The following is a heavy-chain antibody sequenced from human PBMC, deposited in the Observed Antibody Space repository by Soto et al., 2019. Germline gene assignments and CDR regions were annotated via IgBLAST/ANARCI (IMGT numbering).Heavy chain of an antibody. CDR2: THHSGRT. D-gene: IGHD4-17*01. Sequence: QVPLQESGPGLVKPSGTLSLTCTVSGGSMSSSNWWNWVRQPPGKGLEWIGETHHSGRTNYNPSLKSRVTTSVDTSKTHFSLKLSSVTAADTAVYYCARSEATVLDYWGQGTLVTVSS. CDR3: ARSEATVLDY. CDR1: GGSMSSSNW. J-gene: IGHJ4*02. V-gene: IGHV4-4*02.